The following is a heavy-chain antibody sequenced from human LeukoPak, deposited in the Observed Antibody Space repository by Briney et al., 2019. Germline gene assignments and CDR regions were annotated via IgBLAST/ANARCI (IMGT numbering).Heavy chain of an antibody. CDR2: IYTSGST. D-gene: IGHD5-18*01. CDR1: GGSINNYY. CDR3: ARNYIYVDTAISIHWFDP. J-gene: IGHJ5*02. Sequence: SETLSLTCTVSGGSINNYYWSWIRQPAGKGLEWIGRIYTSGSTNYNPSLKSRVTISVDTSKNQFSLKLSSVTAADTAVYYCARNYIYVDTAISIHWFDPWGQGTLVTVSS. V-gene: IGHV4-4*07.